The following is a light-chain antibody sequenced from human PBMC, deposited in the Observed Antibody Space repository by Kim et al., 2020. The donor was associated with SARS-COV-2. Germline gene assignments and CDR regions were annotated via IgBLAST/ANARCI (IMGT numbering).Light chain of an antibody. J-gene: IGLJ3*02. CDR1: SLRGYN. Sequence: GKITRLTSRGDSLRGYNAGWSQQKPAPAPVLVIYGKNNRPSGIPDRFSASSSGNTASLTITGAQAEDEADYYCNSRDSSGNHPMVFGGGTQLTVL. V-gene: IGLV3-19*01. CDR3: NSRDSSGNHPMV. CDR2: GKN.